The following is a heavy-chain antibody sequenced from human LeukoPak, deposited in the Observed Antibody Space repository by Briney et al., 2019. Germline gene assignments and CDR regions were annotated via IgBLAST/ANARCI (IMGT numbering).Heavy chain of an antibody. CDR3: ARTVLMVYASYAFDI. CDR1: GAYIRTYY. V-gene: IGHV4-59*05. CDR2: IYYSGST. Sequence: KPSETLSLTCTVSGAYIRTYYWSWLRQPPGKGLEWIGSIYYSGSTYYNPSLKSRVTISVDTSKNQFSLKLSSVTAADTAVYYCARTVLMVYASYAFDIWGQGTMVTVSS. D-gene: IGHD2-8*01. J-gene: IGHJ3*02.